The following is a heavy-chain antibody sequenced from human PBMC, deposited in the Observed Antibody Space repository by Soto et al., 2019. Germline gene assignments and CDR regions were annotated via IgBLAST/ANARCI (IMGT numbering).Heavy chain of an antibody. Sequence: ASVKVSCKASGYTFTSYDIDWVRQATGQGLEWMGWMNPNSGNTGYAQKFQGRVTMTRNTSISTAYMELSSLRSEDTAVYYCARSLRFLEWLLNYYFDYWGQGTLVTVYS. CDR2: MNPNSGNT. V-gene: IGHV1-8*01. J-gene: IGHJ4*02. CDR1: GYTFTSYD. D-gene: IGHD3-3*01. CDR3: ARSLRFLEWLLNYYFDY.